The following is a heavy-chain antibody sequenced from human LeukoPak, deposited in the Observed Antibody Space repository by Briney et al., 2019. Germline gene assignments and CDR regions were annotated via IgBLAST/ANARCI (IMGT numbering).Heavy chain of an antibody. J-gene: IGHJ4*02. D-gene: IGHD3-10*01. CDR1: GGSISSSSYY. CDR2: IYYSGST. CDR3: ARVGGSGSYYNRPFDY. Sequence: SETLSLTCTVSGGSISSSSYYWGWIRQPPGKGLEWIGSIYYSGSTYYNPSLKSRVTISVDTSKNQFSLKLSSVTAADTAVYYCARVGGSGSYYNRPFDYWGQGTLVTVSS. V-gene: IGHV4-39*01.